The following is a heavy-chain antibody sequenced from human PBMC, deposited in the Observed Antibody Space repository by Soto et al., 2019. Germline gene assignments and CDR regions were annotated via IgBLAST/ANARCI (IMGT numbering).Heavy chain of an antibody. V-gene: IGHV3-7*03. J-gene: IGHJ6*02. CDR2: INEDGSEK. CDR3: APDPGNYFYAGMDV. Sequence: DVLLVESGGGLVQPGGSLRLSCEASGFTFSSYWLTWVRQAPGKGLEWVANINEDGSEKYYVDSVKGRFTISRDHAKNSLFLQMTSLRAEDTAVYYCAPDPGNYFYAGMDVWGQGTTVTVSS. CDR1: GFTFSSYW.